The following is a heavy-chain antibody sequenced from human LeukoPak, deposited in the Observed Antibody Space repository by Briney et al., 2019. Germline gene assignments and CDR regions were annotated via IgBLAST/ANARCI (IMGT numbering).Heavy chain of an antibody. CDR3: ATAYSGYDYFDY. V-gene: IGHV3-7*01. J-gene: IGHJ4*02. CDR1: GFTFSSYA. CDR2: IKQDGSEK. D-gene: IGHD5-12*01. Sequence: PGGSLRLSCAASGFTFSSYAMSWVRQAPGKGLEWVANIKQDGSEKYYVDSVKGRFTISRDNAKNSLYLQMNSLRAEDTAVYYCATAYSGYDYFDYWGQGTLVTVSS.